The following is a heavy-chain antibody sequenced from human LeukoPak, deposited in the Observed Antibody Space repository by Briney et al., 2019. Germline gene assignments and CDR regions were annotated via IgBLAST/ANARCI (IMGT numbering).Heavy chain of an antibody. D-gene: IGHD1-26*01. V-gene: IGHV3-23*01. CDR3: AKDASTAWDGNFDH. CDR1: GFTFSSYA. Sequence: PGGSLRLSCAASGFTFSSYAMSWVRQAPGKGLEWVSDISGSGGSTYYADSVKGRFAISRDNSKSTLYLQMNSLRAEDTAVYYCAKDASTAWDGNFDHWGQGTLVTVSS. J-gene: IGHJ4*02. CDR2: ISGSGGST.